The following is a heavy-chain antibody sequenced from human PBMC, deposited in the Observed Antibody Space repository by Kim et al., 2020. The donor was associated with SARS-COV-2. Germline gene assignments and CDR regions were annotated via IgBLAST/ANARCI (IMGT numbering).Heavy chain of an antibody. V-gene: IGHV3-48*02. CDR2: ISTSAVNV. D-gene: IGHD3-10*01. CDR3: ARNKGELWFGESDF. J-gene: IGHJ4*02. Sequence: GGSLRLSCAASGFTFSSYSMNWVRQAPGQGLEWVAFISTSAVNVYYADSVKGRFTVSRDDAENSLFLQMNSLTDEDTAVYFCARNKGELWFGESDFWGQGTLVAVSS. CDR1: GFTFSSYS.